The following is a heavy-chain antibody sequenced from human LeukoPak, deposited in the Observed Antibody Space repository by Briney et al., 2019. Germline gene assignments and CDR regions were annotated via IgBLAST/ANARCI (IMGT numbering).Heavy chain of an antibody. D-gene: IGHD3-3*01. CDR3: AREGGRFLEWLLGNWFDP. Sequence: SETLSLTCAVYGGSFSGYYWSWIRQPPGKGLEWIGEINHSGSTNYNPSLKSRVTISVDTSKNQFSLKLSSVTAADTAVYYCAREGGRFLEWLLGNWFDPWGQGTLVTVSS. CDR1: GGSFSGYY. CDR2: INHSGST. J-gene: IGHJ5*02. V-gene: IGHV4-34*01.